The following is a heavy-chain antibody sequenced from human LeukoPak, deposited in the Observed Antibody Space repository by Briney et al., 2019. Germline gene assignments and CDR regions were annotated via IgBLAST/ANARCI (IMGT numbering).Heavy chain of an antibody. CDR3: ARGGITVVRGIIRTKTYFFDY. CDR2: INPNSGGT. J-gene: IGHJ4*02. CDR1: GYTFTAYY. V-gene: IGHV1-2*02. Sequence: ASVKVSCKASGYTFTAYYIHWVRQAPGQGLEWMGWINPNSGGTNYAQKFQGSVTMTRDTSIRTAYVDLTRLRSDGTAVYYCARGGITVVRGIIRTKTYFFDYWAQGTLVTVSS. D-gene: IGHD3-10*01.